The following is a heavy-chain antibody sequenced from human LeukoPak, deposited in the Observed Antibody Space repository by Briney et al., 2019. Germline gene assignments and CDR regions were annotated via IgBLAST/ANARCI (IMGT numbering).Heavy chain of an antibody. J-gene: IGHJ5*02. CDR3: ARDPDGGWFDP. D-gene: IGHD5-24*01. Sequence: PSETLSLTCTVSGGSISSYYWSWIRQPPGKGLEWIGYIYYSGSTNYNPSLKSRVTISVDTSKNQFSLKLSSVTAGDTAVYYCARDPDGGWFDPWGQGTLVTVSS. CDR2: IYYSGST. CDR1: GGSISSYY. V-gene: IGHV4-59*01.